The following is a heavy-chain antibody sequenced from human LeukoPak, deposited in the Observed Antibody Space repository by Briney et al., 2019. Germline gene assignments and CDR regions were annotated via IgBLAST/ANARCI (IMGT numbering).Heavy chain of an antibody. J-gene: IGHJ3*02. V-gene: IGHV4-39*01. CDR2: IYYSGST. Sequence: SETLSLTCTVSGGSISSSSYYWGWIRQPPGKGLEWIGSIYYSGSTYYNPSLKSRVTISVDTSKNQFSLKLSSVTAADTAVYYCARPESGSYGNDAFDIWGQGTMVTVSS. CDR1: GGSISSSSYY. CDR3: ARPESGSYGNDAFDI. D-gene: IGHD1-26*01.